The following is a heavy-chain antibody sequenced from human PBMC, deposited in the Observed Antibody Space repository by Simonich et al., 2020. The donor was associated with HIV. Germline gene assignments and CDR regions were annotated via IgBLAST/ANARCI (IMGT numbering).Heavy chain of an antibody. J-gene: IGHJ4*02. CDR1: GYSFTSHG. V-gene: IGHV1-18*01. Sequence: QVHLVQFGAEVKKPGASVKVSCKASGYSFTSHGISWVRQAPGQGLEWMGWINPYNGNTNYEQDLQGRVIMTTDTSTSTAYMELRSLRSDDTAVYYCARAYSSGFTFDYWGQGTLVTVSS. CDR2: INPYNGNT. CDR3: ARAYSSGFTFDY. D-gene: IGHD6-19*01.